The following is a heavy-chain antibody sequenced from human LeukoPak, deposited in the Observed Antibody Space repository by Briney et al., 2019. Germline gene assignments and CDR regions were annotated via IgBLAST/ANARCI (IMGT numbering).Heavy chain of an antibody. V-gene: IGHV4-34*01. CDR1: GGSFSGYY. CDR3: AREGDSSGYYYSIDY. Sequence: KTSETLSLTCAVYGGSFSGYYWSWIRQPPGKGLEWIGEINHSGSTNYNPSLKSRVTISVDTSKNQFSLKLSSVTAADTAVYYCAREGDSSGYYYSIDYWGQGTLVTVSS. D-gene: IGHD3-22*01. J-gene: IGHJ4*02. CDR2: INHSGST.